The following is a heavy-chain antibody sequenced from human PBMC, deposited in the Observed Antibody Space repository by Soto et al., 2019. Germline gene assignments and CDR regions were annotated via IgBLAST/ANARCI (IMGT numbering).Heavy chain of an antibody. D-gene: IGHD3-22*01. CDR3: ARLGGYYQALDS. V-gene: IGHV4-59*08. CDR2: IYYAGTT. J-gene: IGHJ4*02. CDR1: SGSIKNYY. Sequence: PSETLALTCTVSSGSIKNYYWSWIRQPPGKGLEFIGYIYYAGTTTYNPSLKSRVTISVDTSKNQFSLKLSSVTAADTAVYYCARLGGYYQALDSWGQGTLVTVSS.